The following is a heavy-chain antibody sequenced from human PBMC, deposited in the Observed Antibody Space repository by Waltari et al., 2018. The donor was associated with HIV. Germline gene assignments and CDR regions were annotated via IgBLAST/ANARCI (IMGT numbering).Heavy chain of an antibody. Sequence: EVQLVEPGGGLVQPGRSLRLPCAASGFPFDDYAMHWVRQAPGKGLEWVAGISWNSGSIGYEDSVKGRFTISRDNAKNSVYLEMNSLRTEDTALYYCAKGPFDYWGQGTLVTVSS. CDR2: ISWNSGSI. CDR1: GFPFDDYA. CDR3: AKGPFDY. V-gene: IGHV3-9*01. J-gene: IGHJ4*02.